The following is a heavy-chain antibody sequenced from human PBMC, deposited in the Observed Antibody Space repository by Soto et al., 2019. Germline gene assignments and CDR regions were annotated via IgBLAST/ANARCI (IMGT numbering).Heavy chain of an antibody. CDR2: INPNSGDT. D-gene: IGHD3-10*01. V-gene: IGHV1-2*02. Sequence: ASVKGSCKASGYIFTGYHIHWVRQAPGRGLEWMGWINPNSGDTEYAQNFQGRVTMTRDTSFNLVYMEMSGLMSDDTAVYYCARDARGTRGFDEMDIGGQGIPATGSS. CDR1: GYIFTGYH. J-gene: IGHJ6*02. CDR3: ARDARGTRGFDEMDI.